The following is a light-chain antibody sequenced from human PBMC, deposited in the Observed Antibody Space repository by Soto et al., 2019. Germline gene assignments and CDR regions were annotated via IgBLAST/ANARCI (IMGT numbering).Light chain of an antibody. J-gene: IGLJ1*01. V-gene: IGLV2-14*03. Sequence: LTQPASVSGSPGQSISISCIGTSSDVGAFNYVSWYQHHPGKAPQLIIYDVTSRPSGVSNRFSASKSGNTASLTLSGLQAEDEADYYCSSYTTRNTEVFGTGTKVTVL. CDR3: SSYTTRNTEV. CDR1: SSDVGAFNY. CDR2: DVT.